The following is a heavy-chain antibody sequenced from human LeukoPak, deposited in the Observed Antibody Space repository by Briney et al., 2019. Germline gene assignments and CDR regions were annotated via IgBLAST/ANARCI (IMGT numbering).Heavy chain of an antibody. J-gene: IGHJ4*02. D-gene: IGHD3-22*01. CDR3: ARGHYYDTSGDY. V-gene: IGHV4-59*11. CDR2: IDYSGGT. Sequence: SETLSLTCAVSGESISSHYWSWIRQPPGKGLEWIGYIDYSGGTNYNPPLKSRVTISVDTSKNQFSLNLSSVTAADTAVYYCARGHYYDTSGDYWGQGTLVTVSS. CDR1: GESISSHY.